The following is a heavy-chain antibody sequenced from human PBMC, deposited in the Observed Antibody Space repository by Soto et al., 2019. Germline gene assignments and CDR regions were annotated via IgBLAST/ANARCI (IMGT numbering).Heavy chain of an antibody. V-gene: IGHV1-2*02. Sequence: ASVKVSCKASGYAFSDYYIHWVRQAPGQGLEWMGWINPNSGGTKYAPKFQGGVTMTRDTSITTAYMELSRLRSGDTAVYYCAREPATAKPEGVDFWGQGTLVTVSS. CDR3: AREPATAKPEGVDF. CDR2: INPNSGGT. D-gene: IGHD1-1*01. CDR1: GYAFSDYY. J-gene: IGHJ4*02.